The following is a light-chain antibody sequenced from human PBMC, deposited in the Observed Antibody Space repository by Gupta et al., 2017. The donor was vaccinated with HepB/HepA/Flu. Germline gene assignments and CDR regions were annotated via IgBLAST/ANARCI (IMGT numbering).Light chain of an antibody. V-gene: IGKV2-28*01. CDR1: QSLLHSSGYNS. Sequence: DILMTPSPLYLLVAPGKPAYISCKASQSLLHSSGYNSLDWYLQKPGQSPHLLIYRGSTRASGVSDRFTGSGSGTDFTLNISRVEAEDVGIYYCMQTRKIPITFGQGTRLEI. J-gene: IGKJ5*01. CDR2: RGS. CDR3: MQTRKIPIT.